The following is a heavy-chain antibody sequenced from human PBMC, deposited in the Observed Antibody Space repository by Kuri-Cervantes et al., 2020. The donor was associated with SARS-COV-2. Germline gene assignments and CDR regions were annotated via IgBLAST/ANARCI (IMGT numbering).Heavy chain of an antibody. CDR1: GFTFSSYG. Sequence: LSLTCAASGFTFSSYGTHWVRQAPGKGLEWVAVIWYDGSNKYYADSVKGRFTISRDNSKNVLYLQMNSLRVEDTAVYYCARDCRYCTDGSWTFFFDYWGQGTLVTVSS. CDR2: IWYDGSNK. V-gene: IGHV3-33*01. J-gene: IGHJ4*02. CDR3: ARDCRYCTDGSWTFFFDY. D-gene: IGHD2-8*01.